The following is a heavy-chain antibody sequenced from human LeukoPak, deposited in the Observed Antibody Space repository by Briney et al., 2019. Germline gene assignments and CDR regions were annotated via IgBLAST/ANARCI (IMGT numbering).Heavy chain of an antibody. Sequence: QPGRSLRLSCAASGFTFSSYAMHWVRQAPGKGLEGVAVISYDGSNKYYADSVKGRFTISRDNSKNTLYLQMNSLRAEDTAVYYCARDYRRGYSSGHDAFDIWGQGTMVTVSS. V-gene: IGHV3-30*04. D-gene: IGHD6-19*01. CDR1: GFTFSSYA. J-gene: IGHJ3*02. CDR3: ARDYRRGYSSGHDAFDI. CDR2: ISYDGSNK.